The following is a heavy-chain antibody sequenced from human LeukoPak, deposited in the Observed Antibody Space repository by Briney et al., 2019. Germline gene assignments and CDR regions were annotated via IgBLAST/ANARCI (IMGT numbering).Heavy chain of an antibody. V-gene: IGHV3-30*02. Sequence: PGGSLRLSCAASGFTFSSYGMHWIRQAPGKGLEWVAFIRYDGSNKYYADSVKGRFTISRDNSKNTLYLQMNSLRAEDTAVYYCAKEGLWFGDPRGLYYWGQGTLVTVSS. CDR2: IRYDGSNK. CDR1: GFTFSSYG. J-gene: IGHJ4*02. CDR3: AKEGLWFGDPRGLYY. D-gene: IGHD3-10*01.